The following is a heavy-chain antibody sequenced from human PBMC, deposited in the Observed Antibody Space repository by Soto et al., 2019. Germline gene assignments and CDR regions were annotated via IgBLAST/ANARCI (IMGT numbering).Heavy chain of an antibody. J-gene: IGHJ3*01. CDR2: INANTGGT. CDR1: GYTFTDSY. D-gene: IGHD2-8*02. CDR3: ARDWIYCTGTSCHQGAFDV. Sequence: GASVKVSCKASGYTFTDSYIHWARQAPGQGLEWMGWINANTGGTKYARKFQGRVTMTRDTSITSAYLELSSLRSDDRAVYYCARDWIYCTGTSCHQGAFDVWGQGTMVTVSS. V-gene: IGHV1-2*02.